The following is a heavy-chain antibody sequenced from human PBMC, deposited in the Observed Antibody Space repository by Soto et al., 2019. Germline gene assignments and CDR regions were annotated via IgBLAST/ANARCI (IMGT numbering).Heavy chain of an antibody. Sequence: QVQLVQSGAEMKKPGSSVKVSCQSSGGTFNTYAMNWVRQAPGQGPEWMGDISPMFGAANYAPKFQGRVTITADESTGTSYMQVSSLTSDDTALYFCAREVQVHTPAFVYWGQGTVVTVSS. J-gene: IGHJ4*02. CDR3: AREVQVHTPAFVY. CDR1: GGTFNTYA. CDR2: ISPMFGAA. V-gene: IGHV1-69*19.